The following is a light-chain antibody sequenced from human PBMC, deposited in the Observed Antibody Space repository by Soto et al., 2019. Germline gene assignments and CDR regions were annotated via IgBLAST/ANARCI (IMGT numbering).Light chain of an antibody. CDR3: LVYGRGGTLM. Sequence: QSALTQPASVSGTPGQSITISCTGSNSDVGIYDFVSWYQHHPGRAPKLIVSEVSHRPSGVSNRFSGSKSGNTASLTISGLQPEDDADYYCLVYGRGGTLMFGGGTKVTVL. V-gene: IGLV2-14*01. CDR2: EVS. J-gene: IGLJ3*02. CDR1: NSDVGIYDF.